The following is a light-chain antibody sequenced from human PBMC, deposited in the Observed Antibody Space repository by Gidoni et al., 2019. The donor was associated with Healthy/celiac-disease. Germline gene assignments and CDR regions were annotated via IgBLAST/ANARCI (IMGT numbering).Light chain of an antibody. Sequence: IQMTQPPSALSASVGNRVTLTCRASQSISSYLNWYQQKPGKAPKLLIYAASSLQSGVQSRFSGSGSGTDFTLTISSLQPEDFATYYCQQSYSTPRTVGSGTKVEIK. V-gene: IGKV1-39*01. CDR2: AAS. CDR3: QQSYSTPRT. CDR1: QSISSY. J-gene: IGKJ4*01.